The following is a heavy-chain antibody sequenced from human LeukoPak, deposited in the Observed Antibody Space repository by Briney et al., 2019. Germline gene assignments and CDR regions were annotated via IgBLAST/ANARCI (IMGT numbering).Heavy chain of an antibody. CDR2: INPNIGDA. Sequence: ASVKVSCKASGYTFTDYFIHWVRQAPGQGLEWMGWINPNIGDATYAQKFQDRVTMTRDRSINTAYMELSRLTSDDTAVYYCARMALDGGDSIGFDSWGQGTLVTVSS. D-gene: IGHD2-21*02. J-gene: IGHJ5*01. CDR1: GYTFTDYF. CDR3: ARMALDGGDSIGFDS. V-gene: IGHV1-2*02.